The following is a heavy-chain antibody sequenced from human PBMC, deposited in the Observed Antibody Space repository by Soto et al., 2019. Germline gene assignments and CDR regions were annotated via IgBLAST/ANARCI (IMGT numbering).Heavy chain of an antibody. CDR2: INHSGST. D-gene: IGHD3-3*01. V-gene: IGHV4-34*01. CDR1: GGSFSGYY. J-gene: IGHJ5*02. CDR3: ARGGYDFWSGYYPYNRFDP. Sequence: SETLSLTCAVYGGSFSGYYWSWIRQPPGKGLEWIGEINHSGSTNYNPSLRSTVTISVDTSKNQVSLKLSSVTAADTAVYYCARGGYDFWSGYYPYNRFDPWGQGTLVTVSS.